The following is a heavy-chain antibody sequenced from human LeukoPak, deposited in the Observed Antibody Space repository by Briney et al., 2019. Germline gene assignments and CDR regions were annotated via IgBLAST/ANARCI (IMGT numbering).Heavy chain of an antibody. CDR3: AGDYSYGHGGGMDV. V-gene: IGHV3-33*01. Sequence: PGGSLRLSCAASGFTFSNYGMHWVRQAPGKGLEWVAVLWYDGSNKYYADSVKDRFTISRDNSKNTLYLQMNSLRADDTAVYYCAGDYSYGHGGGMDVWGQGTTVTVSS. CDR2: LWYDGSNK. J-gene: IGHJ6*02. D-gene: IGHD5-18*01. CDR1: GFTFSNYG.